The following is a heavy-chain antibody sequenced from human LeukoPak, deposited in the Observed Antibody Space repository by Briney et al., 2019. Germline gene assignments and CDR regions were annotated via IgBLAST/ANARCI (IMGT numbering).Heavy chain of an antibody. J-gene: IGHJ4*02. V-gene: IGHV3-48*01. CDR1: GFTFSSYS. Sequence: GGSLRLSCAASGFTFSSYSMNWVRQAPGKGLEWVSYISSSSSTIYYADSVKGRFTISRDNAKNSLYLQMNSLRAEDTAVYYCAREGMRTYYDILTGYRYFDYWGQGTLVTVSS. D-gene: IGHD3-9*01. CDR3: AREGMRTYYDILTGYRYFDY. CDR2: ISSSSSTI.